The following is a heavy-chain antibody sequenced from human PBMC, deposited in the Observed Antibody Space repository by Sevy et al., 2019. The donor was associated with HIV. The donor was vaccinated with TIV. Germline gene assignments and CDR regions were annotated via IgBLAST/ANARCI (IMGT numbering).Heavy chain of an antibody. CDR3: ARFARYSGSSEYYFDY. J-gene: IGHJ4*02. CDR2: ISSSSSYI. Sequence: GGSLRLSCAASGFTFSSYSMNWVRQAPGKGLEWVSSISSSSSYIYYADSVKGRFTISRDNAKNSLFLQMNSLGAEDTAVYYCARFARYSGSSEYYFDYWGQGTLVTVSS. D-gene: IGHD6-6*01. V-gene: IGHV3-21*01. CDR1: GFTFSSYS.